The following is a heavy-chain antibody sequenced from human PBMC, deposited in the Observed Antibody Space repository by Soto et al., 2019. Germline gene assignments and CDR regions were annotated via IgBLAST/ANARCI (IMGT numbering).Heavy chain of an antibody. CDR2: INPSGDGP. Sequence: ASVKVSCKAPADTFTSYYIHWVRQAPGHGLEWMGIINPSGDGPTFAQKFQGRVTMTRDTSTSTVYMELSSLRFEDTAVYYCASMDYSYYYGMDVWGQGIMVTVSS. V-gene: IGHV1-46*01. J-gene: IGHJ6*02. D-gene: IGHD3-10*01. CDR3: ASMDYSYYYGMDV. CDR1: ADTFTSYY.